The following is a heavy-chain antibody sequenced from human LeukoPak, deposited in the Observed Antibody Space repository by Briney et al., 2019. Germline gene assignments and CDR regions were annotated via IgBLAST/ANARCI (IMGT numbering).Heavy chain of an antibody. V-gene: IGHV3-23*01. J-gene: IGHJ4*02. D-gene: IGHD6-19*01. CDR2: ISGSGGST. CDR1: GFTFSSYA. Sequence: GGSLRLSCAASGFTFSSYAMSWVRQAQGKGLEWVSAISGSGGSTYYADSVKGRFTISRDNSKNTLYLQMNSLRAEDTAVYYCTKGQWGPSGSFDYWGQGTLVTVSS. CDR3: TKGQWGPSGSFDY.